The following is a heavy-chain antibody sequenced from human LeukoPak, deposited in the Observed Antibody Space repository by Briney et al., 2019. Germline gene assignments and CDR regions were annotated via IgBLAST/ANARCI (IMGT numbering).Heavy chain of an antibody. CDR1: GFTFSEYY. Sequence: PGGSLRLSCAVSGFTFSEYYMSWIRQAPGKGLEWVSYISSSGSTIYYADSVKGRFTISRDNAKNSLYLQMNSLRAEDTAVYYCARARSRSLEWLLHYYYMDVWGKGTTVTVSS. D-gene: IGHD3-3*01. V-gene: IGHV3-11*01. J-gene: IGHJ6*03. CDR3: ARARSRSLEWLLHYYYMDV. CDR2: ISSSGSTI.